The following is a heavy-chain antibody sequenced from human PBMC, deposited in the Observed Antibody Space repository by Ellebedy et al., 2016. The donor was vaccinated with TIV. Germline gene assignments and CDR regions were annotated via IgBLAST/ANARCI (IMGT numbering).Heavy chain of an antibody. Sequence: ESLKISCAATGFTFSSYGMTWVRQAPGKGLEWVSLIGGSGANTYYTASVKGRFTISRDNDKNTLYLQMNSLSAEDTAVYYCARDRLWSFDFWGQGTLVTVSS. CDR3: ARDRLWSFDF. V-gene: IGHV3-23*01. CDR2: IGGSGANT. CDR1: GFTFSSYG. J-gene: IGHJ4*02. D-gene: IGHD2-21*01.